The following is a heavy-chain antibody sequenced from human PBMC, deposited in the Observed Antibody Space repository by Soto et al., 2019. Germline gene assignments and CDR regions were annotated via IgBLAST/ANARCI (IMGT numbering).Heavy chain of an antibody. J-gene: IGHJ4*02. Sequence: SETLSLTCAVSGYSISSGYYWGWIRQPPGKGLEWIGSIYHSGSTYYNPSLKSRVTISVDTSKNQFSLKLSSVTAADTAVYYCAITYYYDSSGYYPTPFDYWGQGTLVTVSS. CDR3: AITYYYDSSGYYPTPFDY. D-gene: IGHD3-22*01. CDR1: GYSISSGYY. V-gene: IGHV4-38-2*01. CDR2: IYHSGST.